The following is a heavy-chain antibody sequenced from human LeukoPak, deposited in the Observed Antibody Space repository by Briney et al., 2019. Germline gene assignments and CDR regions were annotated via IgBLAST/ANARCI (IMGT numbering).Heavy chain of an antibody. D-gene: IGHD3-22*01. CDR3: ARDLNIYDSSGRLDY. CDR1: GGSISSYY. CDR2: IYTSGST. Sequence: SETLSLICTVSGGSISSYYWSWIRQPAGKGLEWIGRIYTSGSTNYNPSLKSRVTMSVDTSKNQFSLKLTSMTAADTAVYYCARDLNIYDSSGRLDYWGQGTLVTVSS. J-gene: IGHJ4*02. V-gene: IGHV4-4*07.